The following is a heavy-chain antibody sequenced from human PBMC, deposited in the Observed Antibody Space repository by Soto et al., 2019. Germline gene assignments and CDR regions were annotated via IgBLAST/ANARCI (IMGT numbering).Heavy chain of an antibody. CDR2: ISNDGTNE. J-gene: IGHJ4*02. V-gene: IGHV3-30*18. Sequence: AGGSLRLSCAASGFTFSSYGMNWVRQAPGKGLEWVAIISNDGTNEYYADSVKGRFTISRDTSRNTLSLQMNSLRAEDTAVYYCAKDLDSYSTGFFDYWGQGTQVTVSS. CDR3: AKDLDSYSTGFFDY. D-gene: IGHD6-19*01. CDR1: GFTFSSYG.